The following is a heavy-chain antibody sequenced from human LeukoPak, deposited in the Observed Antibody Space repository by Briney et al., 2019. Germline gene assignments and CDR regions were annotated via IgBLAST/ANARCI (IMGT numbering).Heavy chain of an antibody. CDR3: VPSPGYRGVRNWFDP. V-gene: IGHV3-23*01. D-gene: IGHD3-10*01. CDR2: ISSSGSGDNT. Sequence: PGGSLRLSCAASGVTLSTYAMSWARQAPGKGLEWVSGISSSGSGDNTYYADSVKGRFTISRDSSKNTLFLHMNTLRAEDTAVYYCVPSPGYRGVRNWFDPWGQGTLVTVSS. J-gene: IGHJ5*02. CDR1: GVTLSTYA.